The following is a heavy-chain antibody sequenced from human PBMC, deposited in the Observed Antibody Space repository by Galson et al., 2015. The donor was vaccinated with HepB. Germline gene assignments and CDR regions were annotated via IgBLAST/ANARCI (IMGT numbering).Heavy chain of an antibody. V-gene: IGHV3-7*01. D-gene: IGHD5-24*01. CDR2: IKEDGSDK. CDR1: GFTFSNYA. Sequence: SLRLSCAASGFTFSNYAMNWIRQAPGKGLEWVANIKEDGSDKNYVASVKGRFTISRDNAKGSLYLQMNSLRAEDTALYYCARPRDGYNDYFDYCGQGTLVTVSS. J-gene: IGHJ4*02. CDR3: ARPRDGYNDYFDY.